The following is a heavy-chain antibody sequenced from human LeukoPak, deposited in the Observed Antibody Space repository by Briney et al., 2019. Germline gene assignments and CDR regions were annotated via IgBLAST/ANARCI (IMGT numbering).Heavy chain of an antibody. CDR2: ISAYNGNT. D-gene: IGHD3-10*01. CDR1: GYTFTSYG. Sequence: ASVKVSFKASGYTFTSYGISWVRQAPGQGLEWMGWISAYNGNTNYAQKLQGRVTMTTDTSTSTAYMELRSLRSDDTAVYYCARDLRLTYYGSGSDYWGQGTLVTVSS. V-gene: IGHV1-18*01. J-gene: IGHJ4*02. CDR3: ARDLRLTYYGSGSDY.